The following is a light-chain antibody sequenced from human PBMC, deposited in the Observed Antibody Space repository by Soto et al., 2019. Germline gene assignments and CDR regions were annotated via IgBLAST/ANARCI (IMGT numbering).Light chain of an antibody. V-gene: IGLV2-14*01. Sequence: QSVLTQPASVSGSPGQSITISCTGTSRDIGAYKFVSWYQHHPGRAPRLMTYEVFNRPSGVSKRFSASKSGNTASLTISGLQADDEADYYCMSYTSSNSWVFGGGTKVTVL. CDR1: SRDIGAYKF. CDR3: MSYTSSNSWV. J-gene: IGLJ3*02. CDR2: EVF.